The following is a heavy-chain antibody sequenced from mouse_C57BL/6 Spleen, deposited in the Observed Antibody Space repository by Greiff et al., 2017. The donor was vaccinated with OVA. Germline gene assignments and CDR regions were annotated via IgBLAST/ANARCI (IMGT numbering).Heavy chain of an antibody. V-gene: IGHV1-64*01. Sequence: QVHVKQPGAELVKPGASVKLSCKASGYTFTSYWMHWVKQRPGQGLEWIGMIHPNSGSTNYNEKFKSKATLTVDKSSSTAYMQLSSLTSEDSAVYYCARGGAGRGMDYWGQGTSVTVSS. CDR3: ARGGAGRGMDY. CDR1: GYTFTSYW. CDR2: IHPNSGST. J-gene: IGHJ4*01. D-gene: IGHD3-3*01.